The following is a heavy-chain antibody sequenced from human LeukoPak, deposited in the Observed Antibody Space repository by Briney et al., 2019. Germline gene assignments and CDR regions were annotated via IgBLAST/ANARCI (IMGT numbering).Heavy chain of an antibody. D-gene: IGHD1-20*01. Sequence: GGSLRLSCAASGFTFDDYAMHWVRQAPGKGLEWVSGISWNSGSIGYADSVKGRFTISRDNAKNPLYLQMNSLRAEDTALYYCAKDGDSRGLTHFDYWGQGTLVTVSS. J-gene: IGHJ4*02. CDR1: GFTFDDYA. CDR3: AKDGDSRGLTHFDY. V-gene: IGHV3-9*01. CDR2: ISWNSGSI.